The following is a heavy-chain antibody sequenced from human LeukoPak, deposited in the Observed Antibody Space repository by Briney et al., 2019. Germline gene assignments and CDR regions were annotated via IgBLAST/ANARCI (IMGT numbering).Heavy chain of an antibody. CDR2: TYSGGNT. Sequence: PGGSLRLSCAASGFTVSSSHMTWVRQTPGKGLVWVSVTYSGGNTDYADSVKGRLTISRDNSRNTLYLQMSSLRVEDTAIYYCARGRDYFPIDYWGQGTFVIVSS. CDR3: ARGRDYFPIDY. J-gene: IGHJ4*02. V-gene: IGHV3-53*01. D-gene: IGHD2/OR15-2a*01. CDR1: GFTVSSSH.